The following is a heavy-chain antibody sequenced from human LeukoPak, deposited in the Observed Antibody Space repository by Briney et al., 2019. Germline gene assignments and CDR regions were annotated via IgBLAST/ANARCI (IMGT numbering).Heavy chain of an antibody. J-gene: IGHJ6*02. Sequence: PGGSLRLSCAASGFTLTTYAMTWVRQAPGKGLEWVAGITWNRDNIGYGDSVKGRFTISRDNVKNVLYLQMNSLRPEDTALYYCAKDLSSAITSALVLDVWGQGTTV. CDR1: GFTLTTYA. CDR3: AKDLSSAITSALVLDV. CDR2: ITWNRDNI. D-gene: IGHD3-22*01. V-gene: IGHV3-9*01.